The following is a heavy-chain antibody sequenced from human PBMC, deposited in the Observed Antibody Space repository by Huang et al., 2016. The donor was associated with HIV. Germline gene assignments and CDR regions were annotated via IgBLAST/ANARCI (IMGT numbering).Heavy chain of an antibody. J-gene: IGHJ6*02. D-gene: IGHD2-2*03. CDR2: VYFLGNT. V-gene: IGHV4-39*02. CDR1: GTSMTSRTFY. CDR3: AREVRSVDTDRPDGYYYRGLDV. Sequence: QLRESGPGLVTPSETLSLTCSASGTSMTSRTFYWGWFSQPPGRGLEWIGSVYFLGNTYYSPSLKSRGTISIDTANKQYAMRLTSVTAADTAVYFCAREVRSVDTDRPDGYYYRGLDVWGQGTTVIVSS.